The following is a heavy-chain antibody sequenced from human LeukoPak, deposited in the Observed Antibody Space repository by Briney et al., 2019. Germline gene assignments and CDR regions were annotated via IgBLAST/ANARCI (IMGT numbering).Heavy chain of an antibody. D-gene: IGHD2-2*01. CDR1: GFTFSSYA. CDR2: ISGSGGST. CDR3: AKVFQKYCSSTSCYADY. V-gene: IGHV3-23*01. Sequence: GGSLRLSCAASGFTFSSYAMNWVRQAPGKGLEWVSAISGSGGSTYYADSVKGRFTISRDNSKNTLYLQMNSLGAEDTAVYYCAKVFQKYCSSTSCYADYWGQGTLVTVSS. J-gene: IGHJ4*02.